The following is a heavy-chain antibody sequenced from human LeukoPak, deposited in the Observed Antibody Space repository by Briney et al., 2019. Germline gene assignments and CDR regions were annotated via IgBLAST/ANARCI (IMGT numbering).Heavy chain of an antibody. J-gene: IGHJ3*02. Sequence: SETPSLTCTVSCGSVSSGSYYWNWVRQPPRKGLEWVGGIYYSGSTNYNPSLKSRVTISVDKSKNQFSLKLSSVTAADTAVYYCATPLRITIFGVVIMAEAFDIWGQGTMVTVSS. V-gene: IGHV4-61*01. CDR2: IYYSGST. CDR3: ATPLRITIFGVVIMAEAFDI. D-gene: IGHD3-3*01. CDR1: CGSVSSGSYY.